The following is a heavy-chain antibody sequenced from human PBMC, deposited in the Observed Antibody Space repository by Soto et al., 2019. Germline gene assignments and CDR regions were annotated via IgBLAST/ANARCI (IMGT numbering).Heavy chain of an antibody. CDR3: ARQLYDYVWGSYRPIYYFDY. CDR1: GGSISSCDYY. V-gene: IGHV4-30-4*01. Sequence: SETLSLTCTVSGGSISSCDYYWSWIRQPPGKGLEWIGHIYYSGSTYYNPSLKSRVTISVDTSKNQFSLKLSSVTAADTAVYYCARQLYDYVWGSYRPIYYFDYWGQGTLVTVS. J-gene: IGHJ4*02. CDR2: IYYSGST. D-gene: IGHD3-16*02.